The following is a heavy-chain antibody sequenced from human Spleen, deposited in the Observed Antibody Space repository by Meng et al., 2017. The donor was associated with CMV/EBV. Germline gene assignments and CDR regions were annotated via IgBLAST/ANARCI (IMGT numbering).Heavy chain of an antibody. CDR3: VRDRTTGGHYGMDV. D-gene: IGHD2-15*01. Sequence: SETLSLTCTVSGCSISGYYWSWIRQPPGKGLEWIGYIYSSGSTNHNPSLKSRVTILVDTSKNQFSLRLSSVTAADTAVYYCVRDRTTGGHYGMDVWGQGTTVTVSS. CDR2: IYSSGST. J-gene: IGHJ6*02. V-gene: IGHV4-59*01. CDR1: GCSISGYY.